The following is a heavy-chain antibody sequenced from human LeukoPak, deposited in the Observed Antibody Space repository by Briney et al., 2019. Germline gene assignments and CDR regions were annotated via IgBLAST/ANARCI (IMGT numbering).Heavy chain of an antibody. D-gene: IGHD1-26*01. Sequence: GGSLRLSCAASGFTFSSYGMHWVRQAPGKGLEWVAVISYDGSNKYYADSVKGRFTISRDNSKNTLYLQMNSLRADDTAVYYCAKDPGGSSSDYWGQGTLVTVSS. V-gene: IGHV3-30*18. CDR3: AKDPGGSSSDY. CDR2: ISYDGSNK. CDR1: GFTFSSYG. J-gene: IGHJ4*02.